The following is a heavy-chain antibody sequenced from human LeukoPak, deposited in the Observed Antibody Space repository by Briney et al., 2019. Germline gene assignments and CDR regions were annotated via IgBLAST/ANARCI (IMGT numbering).Heavy chain of an antibody. CDR3: ARDGSTAGAFDI. V-gene: IGHV1-46*01. Sequence: ASVKVSCKASGYTFTSYYMHWVRQAPGQGLEWMGIINPSGGSTSYAQKFQGRVTMTRDTSTGTVYMELSSLRSEDTAVYYCARDGSTAGAFDIWGQGTMVTVSS. J-gene: IGHJ3*02. D-gene: IGHD6-13*01. CDR1: GYTFTSYY. CDR2: INPSGGST.